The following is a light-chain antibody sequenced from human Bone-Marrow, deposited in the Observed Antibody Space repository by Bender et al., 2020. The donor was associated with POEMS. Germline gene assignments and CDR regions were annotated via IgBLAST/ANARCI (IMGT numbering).Light chain of an antibody. J-gene: IGLJ1*01. CDR1: SSDVVLYNF. CDR3: CASAGSHTCV. CDR2: DVT. V-gene: IGLV2-11*01. Sequence: QSALTQPRSVSGSPGQSVTIPCTGTSSDVVLYNFVSWYQQHPGKAPKLIIYDVTKRPSGVPDRFSGSESVKKASLTISGVQAEDEDDYYCCASAGSHTCVFGAGTKVTVL.